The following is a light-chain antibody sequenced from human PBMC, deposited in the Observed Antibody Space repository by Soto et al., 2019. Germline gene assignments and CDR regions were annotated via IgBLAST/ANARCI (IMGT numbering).Light chain of an antibody. Sequence: VLTQAPDTLSVSPGERATLSCRASQAINNNVAWYQLKDGQVPRLLIYGASTRAADVPARFSGGGSGTEFTLTISSLQSEDSAVYYCQQYNNWPRITFGQGTRLEIK. V-gene: IGKV3-15*01. CDR3: QQYNNWPRIT. CDR2: GAS. CDR1: QAINNN. J-gene: IGKJ5*01.